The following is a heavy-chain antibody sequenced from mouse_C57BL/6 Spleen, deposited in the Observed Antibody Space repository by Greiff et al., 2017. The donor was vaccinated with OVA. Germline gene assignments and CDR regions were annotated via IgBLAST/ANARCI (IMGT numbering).Heavy chain of an antibody. CDR3: ARSYDGSAMDY. J-gene: IGHJ4*01. CDR2: ISYDGSN. V-gene: IGHV3-6*01. CDR1: GYSITSGYY. Sequence: EVQRVESGPGLVIPSQSLSLTCSVTGYSITSGYYWNWIRQFPGNILEWVGYISYDGSNNYNPSLKNRISITRDTSKNQFFLKLNSVTTEDTATYYCARSYDGSAMDYWGQGTSVTVSS. D-gene: IGHD2-3*01.